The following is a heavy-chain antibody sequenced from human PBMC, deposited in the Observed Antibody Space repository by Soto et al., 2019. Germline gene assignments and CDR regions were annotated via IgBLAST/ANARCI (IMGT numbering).Heavy chain of an antibody. D-gene: IGHD6-19*01. J-gene: IGHJ4*02. CDR1: GDSISSSSYY. V-gene: IGHV4-39*01. CDR2: VYFSGAT. CDR3: ARVRRSGWYLDY. Sequence: SETLSLTCIVSGDSISSSSYYWGWIRQPPGKGLEWMGSVYFSGATNYNSALRSRVTISVDTSKNQFSLKLSSVTAADTAVYYCARVRRSGWYLDYWGQGTLVTVSS.